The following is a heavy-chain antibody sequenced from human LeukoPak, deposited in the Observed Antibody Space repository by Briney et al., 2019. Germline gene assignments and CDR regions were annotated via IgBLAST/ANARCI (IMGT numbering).Heavy chain of an antibody. D-gene: IGHD2-21*01. Sequence: PSEPLSLPCPVSGASINTYSWHWIGQPPGKGVEWIEHFYYSGSTNYNPSVRSRVPMSVDTSKKHFSLRLTFVTAADTAVYYCARRRQTGGDNGLHNWFDPWGQGSLVTVSS. CDR1: GASINTYS. J-gene: IGHJ5*02. CDR2: FYYSGST. CDR3: ARRRQTGGDNGLHNWFDP. V-gene: IGHV4-59*08.